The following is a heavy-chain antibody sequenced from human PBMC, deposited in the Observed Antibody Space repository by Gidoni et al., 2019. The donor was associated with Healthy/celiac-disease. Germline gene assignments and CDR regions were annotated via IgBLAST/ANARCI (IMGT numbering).Heavy chain of an antibody. V-gene: IGHV3-21*01. CDR2: ISSSSSYI. D-gene: IGHD3-3*01. CDR1: GFPFSSYS. Sequence: EVPSGGFGGRLVKPGGFLETPCSASGFPFSSYSLNWVRQAPGKGLEWVSSISSSSSYIYYADSVKGRFTISRDNAKNSLYLQMNSLRAEDTAVYYCARDRDYDFWSGYYTGRYYYGMDVWGQGTTVTVSS. CDR3: ARDRDYDFWSGYYTGRYYYGMDV. J-gene: IGHJ6*02.